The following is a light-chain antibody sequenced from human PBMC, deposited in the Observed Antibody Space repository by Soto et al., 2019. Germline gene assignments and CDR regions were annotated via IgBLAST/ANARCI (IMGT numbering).Light chain of an antibody. CDR3: SSFTTSSTYV. Sequence: QSALTQPASVSGSPGQSITISCTGTSSDVGGYNFVSWYQQHPGQAPKLMIYDVTNRPSGVSNRFSGSKSGNTASLTISGLQAEDDADYYCSSFTTSSTYVFGTGTKLTVL. CDR1: SSDVGGYNF. CDR2: DVT. V-gene: IGLV2-14*01. J-gene: IGLJ1*01.